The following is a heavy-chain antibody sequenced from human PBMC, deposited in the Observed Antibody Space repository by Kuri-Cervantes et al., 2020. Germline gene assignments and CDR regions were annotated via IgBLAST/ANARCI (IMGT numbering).Heavy chain of an antibody. V-gene: IGHV1-69*05. CDR3: VGGQWLVGG. J-gene: IGHJ4*02. CDR2: LIPIFATT. D-gene: IGHD1-26*01. Sequence: SVKVSCKASGGTFSSYAISWVRQAPGQGLEWVGGLIPIFATTNYAQKLRGRVTITTDKSTSTSYMELSSLRSEDTALYYCVGGQWLVGGWGQGTLVTVSS. CDR1: GGTFSSYA.